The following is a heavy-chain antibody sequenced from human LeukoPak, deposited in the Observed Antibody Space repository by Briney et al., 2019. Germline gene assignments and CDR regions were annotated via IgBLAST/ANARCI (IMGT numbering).Heavy chain of an antibody. D-gene: IGHD6-19*01. V-gene: IGHV4-59*01. J-gene: IGHJ4*02. CDR2: IYYSGST. Sequence: PSETLSLTCTVSSGSISTYHWTWIRQPPGKGLEWIGYIYYSGSTNYNPSLKSRVTISIDTSKNQFSLKLSSVTAADTAVYYCAKYSSGWLIDSWGQGTLVTVSS. CDR1: SGSISTYH. CDR3: AKYSSGWLIDS.